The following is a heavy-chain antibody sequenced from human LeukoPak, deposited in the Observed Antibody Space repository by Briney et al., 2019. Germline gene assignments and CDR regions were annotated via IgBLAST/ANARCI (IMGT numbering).Heavy chain of an antibody. Sequence: GGSLRLSCAASGFTFSSYSMNWVRQAPGKGLEWVSPISSSSSYIYYADSVKGRFTISRDNAKNSLYLQMNSLRAEDTAVYYCARAVYYYDSSGFVYYYYMDVWGKGTTVTVSS. CDR1: GFTFSSYS. V-gene: IGHV3-21*01. CDR2: ISSSSSYI. CDR3: ARAVYYYDSSGFVYYYYMDV. J-gene: IGHJ6*03. D-gene: IGHD3-22*01.